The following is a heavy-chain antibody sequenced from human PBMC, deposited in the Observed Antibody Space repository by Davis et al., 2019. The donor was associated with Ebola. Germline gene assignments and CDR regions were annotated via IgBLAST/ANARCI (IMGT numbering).Heavy chain of an antibody. CDR1: GYTFTNYY. Sequence: ASVKVSCKASGYTFTNYYMHWVRQAPGQGLEWMGMINPNDGRTIYAQKFQGRVTITRDTSASTAYMELSSLRSEDTAVYYCARDTVYSSGWYWWGQGTLVTVSS. CDR3: ARDTVYSSGWYW. CDR2: INPNDGRT. J-gene: IGHJ4*02. V-gene: IGHV1-46*01. D-gene: IGHD6-19*01.